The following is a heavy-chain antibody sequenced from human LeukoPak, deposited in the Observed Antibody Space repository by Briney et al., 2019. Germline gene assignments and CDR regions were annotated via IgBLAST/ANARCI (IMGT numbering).Heavy chain of an antibody. CDR3: ARTRPDSSGYYRPFDY. Sequence: SETLSLTCTVSGGSIRSSYYYWGWIRQHPGKGLEWIGYIYYSGSTYYNPSLKSRVTISVDTSKNQFSLKLSSVTAADTAVYYCARTRPDSSGYYRPFDYWGQGTLVTVSS. CDR1: GGSIRSSYYY. V-gene: IGHV4-31*03. J-gene: IGHJ4*02. D-gene: IGHD3-22*01. CDR2: IYYSGST.